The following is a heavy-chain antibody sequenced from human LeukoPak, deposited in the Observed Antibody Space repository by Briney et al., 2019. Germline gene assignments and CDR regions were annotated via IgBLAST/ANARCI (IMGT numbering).Heavy chain of an antibody. Sequence: GGFLRLSCAASGFTFSSYAMSWVRQAPGKGLEWVSAISGSGGSTYYADSVKGRFTISRDNSKNTLYLQMNSLRAEDTAVYYCAKDCDYDILTGYYLGAFDIWGQGTMVTVSS. CDR1: GFTFSSYA. CDR2: ISGSGGST. D-gene: IGHD3-9*01. V-gene: IGHV3-23*01. CDR3: AKDCDYDILTGYYLGAFDI. J-gene: IGHJ3*02.